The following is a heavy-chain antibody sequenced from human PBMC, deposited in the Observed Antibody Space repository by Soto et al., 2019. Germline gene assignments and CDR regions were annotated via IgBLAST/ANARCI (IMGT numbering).Heavy chain of an antibody. D-gene: IGHD2-2*01. J-gene: IGHJ4*02. Sequence: QVQLVQSGAEVKKPGSSVKVSCKASGGTFSSYAISWVRQAPVQGLEWMGGLIPIFGTANYAQKFQGRVTITADEATSTAYMELSSVRSEDTAVYYCESPVGGSSHQHSEYSFDYWGQGTLITVSS. CDR1: GGTFSSYA. V-gene: IGHV1-69*01. CDR3: ESPVGGSSHQHSEYSFDY. CDR2: LIPIFGTA.